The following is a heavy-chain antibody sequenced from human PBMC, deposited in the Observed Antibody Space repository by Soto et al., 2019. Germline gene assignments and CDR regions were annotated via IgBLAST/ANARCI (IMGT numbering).Heavy chain of an antibody. J-gene: IGHJ5*02. V-gene: IGHV4-34*01. Sequence: SETLSLTCAVYGGSFSGYYWSWIRQPPGKGLEWIGEINHSGSTNYNPSLKSRVTISVDTSKNQFSLKLSSVTAADTAVYYCARVSSTVTTNWFDPWGQGTLVTVSS. CDR1: GGSFSGYY. CDR3: ARVSSTVTTNWFDP. CDR2: INHSGST. D-gene: IGHD4-17*01.